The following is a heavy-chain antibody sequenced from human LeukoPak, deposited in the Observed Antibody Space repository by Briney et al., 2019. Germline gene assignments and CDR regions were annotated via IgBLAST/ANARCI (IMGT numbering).Heavy chain of an antibody. V-gene: IGHV3-48*04. D-gene: IGHD5-12*01. CDR3: ARLRLPSYYFDY. CDR2: ISGSGTST. CDR1: GFTFSSYA. J-gene: IGHJ4*02. Sequence: PGGSLRLSCAASGFTFSSYAMSWVRQAPGKGLEWVSLISGSGTSTYYADSVKGRFTISRDNAKNSLYLQMNSLRAEDTAVYYCARLRLPSYYFDYWGQGTLVTVSS.